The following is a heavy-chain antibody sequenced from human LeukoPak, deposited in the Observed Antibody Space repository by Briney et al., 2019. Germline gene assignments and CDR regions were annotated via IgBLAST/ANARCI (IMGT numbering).Heavy chain of an antibody. V-gene: IGHV3-21*01. J-gene: IGHJ3*02. CDR3: ARVTSSGTDAFDI. CDR2: ISSSSIYI. Sequence: TSGGSLRLSCAASGFTFSSYSMNWVRQAPGKGLEWVSSISSSSIYIYYADSVKGRFTISRDNAKNSLYLQMNSLRAEDTAVYYCARVTSSGTDAFDIWGQGTMVTVSS. CDR1: GFTFSSYS. D-gene: IGHD1-26*01.